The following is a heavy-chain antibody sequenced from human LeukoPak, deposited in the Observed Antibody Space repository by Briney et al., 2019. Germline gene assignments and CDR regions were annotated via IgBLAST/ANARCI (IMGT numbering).Heavy chain of an antibody. J-gene: IGHJ4*02. CDR3: AREKQYYYDSSGYPNCYDY. D-gene: IGHD3-22*01. CDR2: IRSSSSYI. V-gene: IGHV3-21*01. CDR1: GFTFSSYS. Sequence: GGSLRLSCAASGFTFSSYSMIWVRQAPGKGLEWVSSIRSSSSYIYYADSVKGRFTISRDNAKNSLYLQMNSLRAEDTAVYYCAREKQYYYDSSGYPNCYDYWGQGTLVTVSS.